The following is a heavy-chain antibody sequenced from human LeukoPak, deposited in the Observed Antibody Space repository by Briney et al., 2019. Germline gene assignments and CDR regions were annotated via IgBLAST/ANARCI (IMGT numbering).Heavy chain of an antibody. CDR1: GYTFTSYY. D-gene: IGHD3-16*02. Sequence: ASVKVSCKASGYTFTSYYMHWVRQAPGQGLELMGIINPSGGSTSYAQKFQGRVTMIRDTSTSTVYMELSSLRTEDTAVYYCARDANHDYVWGSYRPSNWFDPWGQGTLVTVSS. J-gene: IGHJ5*02. CDR2: INPSGGST. CDR3: ARDANHDYVWGSYRPSNWFDP. V-gene: IGHV1-46*01.